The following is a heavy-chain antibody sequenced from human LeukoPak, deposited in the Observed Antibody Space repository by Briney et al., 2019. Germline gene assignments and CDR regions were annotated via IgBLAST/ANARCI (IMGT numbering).Heavy chain of an antibody. Sequence: GGSLRLSCVASEFTFNNYGMHGVRQAPGKGLEWVAVISYDGSNIYYADSVKGRFTISRDNSKNTLYLQMNTLRAEDTAVYYCAKDPNGDYIGAFDFRGQGTMVTVSS. D-gene: IGHD4-17*01. J-gene: IGHJ3*01. CDR3: AKDPNGDYIGAFDF. V-gene: IGHV3-30*18. CDR1: EFTFNNYG. CDR2: ISYDGSNI.